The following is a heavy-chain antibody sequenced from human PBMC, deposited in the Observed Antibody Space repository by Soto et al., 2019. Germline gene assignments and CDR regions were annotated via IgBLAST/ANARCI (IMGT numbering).Heavy chain of an antibody. J-gene: IGHJ6*02. CDR2: ISYDGSNK. CDR3: ARDRAATAWYLGYYGMDV. V-gene: IGHV3-30-3*01. Sequence: GGSLRLSCAASGFTFSSYAMHWVRQAPGKGLEWVAVISYDGSNKYYADSVKGRFTISRDNSKNTLYLQMNSLRAEDTAVYYCARDRAATAWYLGYYGMDVWGQGTTVTVSS. D-gene: IGHD6-25*01. CDR1: GFTFSSYA.